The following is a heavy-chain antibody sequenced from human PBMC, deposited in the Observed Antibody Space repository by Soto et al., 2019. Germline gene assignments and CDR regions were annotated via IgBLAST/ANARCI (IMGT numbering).Heavy chain of an antibody. CDR3: ARHEGDSDFWSGYSHFDP. Sequence: QLQLQESGPGLVRPSETLSLTCTVSGGSIISSSYYWGWIRQPPGKGLEWIGSFYYSGSTYYNPSLESRVTISVXXXXXXXXXXXXXXXXXXXXXYYCARHEGDSDFWSGYSHFDPWGRGTLVTVSS. V-gene: IGHV4-39*01. CDR2: FYYSGST. J-gene: IGHJ2*01. D-gene: IGHD3-3*01. CDR1: GGSIISSSYY.